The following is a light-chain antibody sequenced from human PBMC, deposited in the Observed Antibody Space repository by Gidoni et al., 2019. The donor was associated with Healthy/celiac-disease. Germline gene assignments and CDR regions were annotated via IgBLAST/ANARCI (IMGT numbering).Light chain of an antibody. CDR2: LEGSGSY. CDR3: ETWDSNTRV. CDR1: SGHSSYI. Sequence: QPVLTHSSSASASLGSSVKLTCTLSSGHSSYIIAWHQQQPGKAPRYLMKLEGSGSYNKGSGVPDRFLGSSSGADRYLTISNLQSEDEADYYCETWDSNTRVFGTGTKVTVL. V-gene: IGLV4-60*03. J-gene: IGLJ1*01.